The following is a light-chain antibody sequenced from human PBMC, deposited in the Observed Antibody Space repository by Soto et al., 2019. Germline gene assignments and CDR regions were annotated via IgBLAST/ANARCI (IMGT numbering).Light chain of an antibody. CDR2: AAS. V-gene: IGKV1-39*01. Sequence: DIQMTQSPSSLSASVGDRVTITCRASQSISSYLNWYQQKPGKAPKLLIYAASSLQSGVPSRFSGSGSGTHFTLTISSLQPEDFATYYCQQSYSTAPTFGQGTKVEIK. CDR1: QSISSY. CDR3: QQSYSTAPT. J-gene: IGKJ1*01.